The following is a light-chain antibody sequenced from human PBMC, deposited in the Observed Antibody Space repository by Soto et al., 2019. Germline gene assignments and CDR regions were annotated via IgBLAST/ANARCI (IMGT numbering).Light chain of an antibody. J-gene: IGKJ1*01. CDR2: DAS. V-gene: IGKV1-27*01. Sequence: DIQMTQSPSTLSASVGDRVTITCRASQSISSWLAWYQQKPGKAPKLLIYDASSLQSGVPSRFSGSGSGTDFTLTISSMQHQDLATYYCHKYNSAPPTFGQGTKV. CDR1: QSISSW. CDR3: HKYNSAPPT.